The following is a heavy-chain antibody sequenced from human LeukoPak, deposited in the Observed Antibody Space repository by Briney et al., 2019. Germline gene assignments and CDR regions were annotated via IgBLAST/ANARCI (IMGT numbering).Heavy chain of an antibody. J-gene: IGHJ4*02. V-gene: IGHV4-59*01. Sequence: SETLSLTCTVSGGSISRYYWSWIRQPAGKGLEWIGYIHYSGSTNSNPSLKSRVTISVDTSKNQFSLKLRSVTAADTAVYYCARDLDNSGWYVFDNWGQGNQVTVSS. CDR3: ARDLDNSGWYVFDN. D-gene: IGHD6-19*01. CDR1: GGSISRYY. CDR2: IHYSGST.